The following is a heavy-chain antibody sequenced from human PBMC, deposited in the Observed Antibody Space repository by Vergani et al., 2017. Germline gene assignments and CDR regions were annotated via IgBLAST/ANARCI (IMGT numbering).Heavy chain of an antibody. CDR2: ISYDGSNK. D-gene: IGHD3-10*01. V-gene: IGHV3-30-3*01. Sequence: QVQLVESGGGVVQPGRSLRLSCAASGFTFSNYAMHWGREAPGKGVEWVAVISYDGSNKYYADSVKGRFSISRDSAKRTLYLQINSLRAEDTAVYYCARDTLPWELLGWFDPWGQGTLVTVSS. J-gene: IGHJ5*02. CDR3: ARDTLPWELLGWFDP. CDR1: GFTFSNYA.